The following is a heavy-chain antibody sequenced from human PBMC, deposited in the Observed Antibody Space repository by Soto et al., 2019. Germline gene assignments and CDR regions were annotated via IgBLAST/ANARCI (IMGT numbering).Heavy chain of an antibody. D-gene: IGHD5-12*01. J-gene: IGHJ6*02. CDR2: VWYDGGNK. CDR1: GFTFSSYG. CDR3: VRAAGHSGNAYVSYYGMDV. Sequence: QVQLVESGGGVVQPGRSLRLSCAASGFTFSSYGMHWVRQAPGKGLEWVALVWYDGGNKYYADSVKGRFTISRDNSKNSLSLQMNSLRDEDTAVYCCVRAAGHSGNAYVSYYGMDVWGQGTTVTVSS. V-gene: IGHV3-33*01.